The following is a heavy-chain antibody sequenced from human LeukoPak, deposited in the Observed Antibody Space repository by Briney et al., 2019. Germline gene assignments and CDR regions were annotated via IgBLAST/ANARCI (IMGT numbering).Heavy chain of an antibody. CDR3: ARGPDIVVVPAATYYYYYMDV. CDR2: INPSGGST. Sequence: ASVKVSCKAAGYIFTSYYMHWVRQAPGQGLEWMGIINPSGGSTSYAQKFQGRVTMTRDTSTSTVYMELSSLRSEDTAVYYCARGPDIVVVPAATYYYYYMDVWGKGTTVTVSS. V-gene: IGHV1-46*03. CDR1: GYIFTSYY. J-gene: IGHJ6*03. D-gene: IGHD2-2*01.